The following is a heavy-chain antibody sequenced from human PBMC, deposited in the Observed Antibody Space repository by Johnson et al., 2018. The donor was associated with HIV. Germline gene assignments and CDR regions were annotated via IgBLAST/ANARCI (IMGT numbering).Heavy chain of an antibody. V-gene: IGHV3-30-3*01. CDR3: ARGGLGDYVVAFDI. Sequence: QVQLVQPAGGVVQPGRSLSLSCAASVFTFSNYLMLWVRQAPGKALERVAVISYTGGTNYYADSVKGRFTISRDNSKNTLYLQMNSLRAEDTAVYYCARGGLGDYVVAFDIWGQGTMVTVSS. D-gene: IGHD4-17*01. J-gene: IGHJ3*02. CDR2: ISYTGGTN. CDR1: VFTFSNYL.